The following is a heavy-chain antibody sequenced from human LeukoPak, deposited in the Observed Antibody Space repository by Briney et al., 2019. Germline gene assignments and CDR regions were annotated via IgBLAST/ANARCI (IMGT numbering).Heavy chain of an antibody. Sequence: GGSLRLSCTASGFTFSSYWMHWVRQVPGKGLVWVSRINSDGSRTSYADSVKGRFTISRDNAKNTLYLQMNSLRAEDTAVYFRAGVSIVLGRYYYGLDVWGQGATVTVSS. CDR2: INSDGSRT. D-gene: IGHD2/OR15-2a*01. V-gene: IGHV3-74*01. J-gene: IGHJ6*02. CDR3: AGVSIVLGRYYYGLDV. CDR1: GFTFSSYW.